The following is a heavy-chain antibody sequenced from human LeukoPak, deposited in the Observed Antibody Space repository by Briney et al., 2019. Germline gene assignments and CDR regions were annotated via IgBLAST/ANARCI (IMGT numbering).Heavy chain of an antibody. Sequence: PGGSLRLSCAASGFTFSSYWMSWVRQAPGKGLEWVANIKQDGSEMYYVDSVKGRFTISRDNAKNSLYLQMNSLRAEDTAVYYCARLNYDFWSGYYAGGHYFDYWGQGTLVTVSS. J-gene: IGHJ4*02. CDR3: ARLNYDFWSGYYAGGHYFDY. D-gene: IGHD3-3*01. CDR1: GFTFSSYW. CDR2: IKQDGSEM. V-gene: IGHV3-7*03.